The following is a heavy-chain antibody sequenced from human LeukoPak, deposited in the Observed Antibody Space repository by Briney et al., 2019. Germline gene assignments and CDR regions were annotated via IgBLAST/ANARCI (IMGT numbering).Heavy chain of an antibody. V-gene: IGHV1-2*02. J-gene: IGHJ6*02. D-gene: IGHD2-2*01. Sequence: ASVKVSCKASGYTFTGYYMHWVRQAPGQGLEWMGWINPNSGGTNYAQKYQGGVTMTRDTSISTAYMELSRLRSDDTAVYYCARRRYCSSTSCYTKGYYYYGMDVWGQGTTVTVSS. CDR1: GYTFTGYY. CDR2: INPNSGGT. CDR3: ARRRYCSSTSCYTKGYYYYGMDV.